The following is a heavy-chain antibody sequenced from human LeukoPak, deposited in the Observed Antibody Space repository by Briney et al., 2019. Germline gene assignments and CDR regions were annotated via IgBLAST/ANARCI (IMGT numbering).Heavy chain of an antibody. J-gene: IGHJ4*02. CDR1: GFTFSNYW. Sequence: GGSLRLSCAASGFTFSNYWMNWVRQAPGKWLEWVANIKQDGSEKYYVDSVKGRFTISRDNAKNSLYLQMNSLRAEDTAVYYCARDYCSSTSCFPDYWGQGTLVTVSS. D-gene: IGHD2-2*01. CDR2: IKQDGSEK. CDR3: ARDYCSSTSCFPDY. V-gene: IGHV3-7*01.